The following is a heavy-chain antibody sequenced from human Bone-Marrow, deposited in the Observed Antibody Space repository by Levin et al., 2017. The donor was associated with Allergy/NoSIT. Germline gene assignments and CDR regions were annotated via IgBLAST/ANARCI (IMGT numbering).Heavy chain of an antibody. CDR2: INPNSGGT. CDR3: ARDRSSINYYGSDGGHEIRDY. Sequence: GESLKISCKASGYTFTGYYMHWVRQAPGQGLEWMGRINPNSGGTNYAQKFQGRVTMTRDTSISTAYMELSRLRSDDTAVYYCARDRSSINYYGSDGGHEIRDYWGQGTLVTVSS. V-gene: IGHV1-2*06. J-gene: IGHJ4*02. D-gene: IGHD3-10*01. CDR1: GYTFTGYY.